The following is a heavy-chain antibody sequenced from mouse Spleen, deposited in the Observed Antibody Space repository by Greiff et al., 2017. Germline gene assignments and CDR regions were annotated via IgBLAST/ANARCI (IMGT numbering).Heavy chain of an antibody. D-gene: IGHD2-10*02. Sequence: EVQLQQSGAELVRPGASVKLSCTASGFNIKDDYMHWVKQRPEQGLEWIGWIDPENGDTEYASKFQGKATITADTSSNTAYLQLSSLTSEDTAVYYCTTGYGIPFAYWGQGTLVTVSA. CDR3: TTGYGIPFAY. CDR2: IDPENGDT. CDR1: GFNIKDDY. V-gene: IGHV14-4*01. J-gene: IGHJ3*01.